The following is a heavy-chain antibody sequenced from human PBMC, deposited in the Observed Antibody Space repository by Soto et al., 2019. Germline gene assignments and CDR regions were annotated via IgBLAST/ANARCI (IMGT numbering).Heavy chain of an antibody. D-gene: IGHD3-16*01. CDR2: INHSGST. V-gene: IGHV4-34*01. Sequence: SETLSLTCAVYGGSFSGYYWSWIRQPPGKGLEWIGEINHSGSTNYNPSLKSRVTMTADTSTRIVNLTLRSLKSDDTAVYYCARGGYYDNNWVKLRHYGLDVWGQGTSVTVSS. CDR3: ARGGYYDNNWVKLRHYGLDV. J-gene: IGHJ6*02. CDR1: GGSFSGYY.